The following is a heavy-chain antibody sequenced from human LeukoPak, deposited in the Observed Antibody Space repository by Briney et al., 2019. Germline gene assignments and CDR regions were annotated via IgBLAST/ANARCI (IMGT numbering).Heavy chain of an antibody. CDR1: EYSFTSYW. CDR2: IYPGDSDT. V-gene: IGHV5-51*01. J-gene: IGHJ3*02. CDR3: ARLGEAARNAFDI. D-gene: IGHD6-13*01. Sequence: GASLKISCKGPEYSFTSYWIGWVRPMPGKGLEWMGIIYPGDSDTRYSPSFQGQVTISADKSISTAYLQWSSLKASDTAMYYCARLGEAARNAFDIWGQGTMVTVSS.